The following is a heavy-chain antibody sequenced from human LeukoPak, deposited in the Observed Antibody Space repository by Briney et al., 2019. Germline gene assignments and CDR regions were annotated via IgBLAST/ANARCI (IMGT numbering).Heavy chain of an antibody. CDR3: ARQSSSDYDFWSGYFFDY. CDR2: IYYSGST. V-gene: IGHV4-59*08. D-gene: IGHD3-3*01. J-gene: IGHJ4*02. CDR1: GGSISSYY. Sequence: SETLSLTCTVSGGSISSYYWSWIRQPPGKGLEWIGYIYYSGSTNYNTSLKSRVTISVDTSKNQFSLKLSSVTAADTAVYYCARQSSSDYDFWSGYFFDYWGQGTLVTVSS.